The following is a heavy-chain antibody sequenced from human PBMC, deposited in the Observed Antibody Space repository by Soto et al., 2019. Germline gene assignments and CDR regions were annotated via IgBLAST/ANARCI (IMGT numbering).Heavy chain of an antibody. CDR3: AATFDY. D-gene: IGHD2-15*01. J-gene: IGHJ4*02. V-gene: IGHV4-39*03. Sequence: TSATLSLTCTVSGGSISSSSYYWGWIRQPPGKGLEWIGSIYYNGSTYYNPSLKSRVTISVDTSKNQFSLKLSSVTAADTADTRKAATFDYWGQGTLVTVSS. CDR1: GGSISSSSYY. CDR2: IYYNGST.